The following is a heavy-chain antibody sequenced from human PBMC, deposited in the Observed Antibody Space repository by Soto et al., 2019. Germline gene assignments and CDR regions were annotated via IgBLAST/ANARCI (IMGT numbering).Heavy chain of an antibody. D-gene: IGHD3-3*01. J-gene: IGHJ4*02. CDR1: GFTFSSYG. CDR3: ARGSDFWSGDPALFDY. V-gene: IGHV3-7*01. CDR2: IKLDGSEN. Sequence: GSLILSCAASGFTFSSYGMHWVRQAPGKGLEWVANIKLDGSENYYVDSVKGRFTISRDNAKHSLYLQMNSLRAEDTAVYYCARGSDFWSGDPALFDYWGQGTLVTVSS.